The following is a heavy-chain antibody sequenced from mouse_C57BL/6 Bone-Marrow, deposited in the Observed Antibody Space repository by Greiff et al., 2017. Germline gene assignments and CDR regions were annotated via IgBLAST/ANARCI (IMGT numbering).Heavy chain of an antibody. D-gene: IGHD4-1*02. CDR1: EYEFPSHD. CDR2: INSDGGST. Sequence: EVQGVESGGGLVQPGESLKLSCESNEYEFPSHDMSWVRKTPEKRLELVAAINSDGGSTYYPDTMARRFIISRDNTKKTLYLQMSSLRSEDTALYYCASIAQLGYFDVWGTGTTVTVSS. J-gene: IGHJ1*03. CDR3: ASIAQLGYFDV. V-gene: IGHV5-2*01.